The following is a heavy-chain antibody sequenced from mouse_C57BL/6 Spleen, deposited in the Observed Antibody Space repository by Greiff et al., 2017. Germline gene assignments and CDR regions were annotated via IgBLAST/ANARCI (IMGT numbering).Heavy chain of an antibody. CDR3: ARWSSSYEGDY. CDR2: IYPRDGST. CDR1: GYTFTSYD. Sequence: QVQLKESGPELVKPGASVKLSCKASGYTFTSYDINWVKQRPGQGLEWIGWIYPRDGSTKYNEKFKGKATLTVDTSSSTAYMELHSLTSEDSAVYFCARWSSSYEGDYWGQGTTLTVSS. J-gene: IGHJ2*01. V-gene: IGHV1-85*01. D-gene: IGHD1-1*01.